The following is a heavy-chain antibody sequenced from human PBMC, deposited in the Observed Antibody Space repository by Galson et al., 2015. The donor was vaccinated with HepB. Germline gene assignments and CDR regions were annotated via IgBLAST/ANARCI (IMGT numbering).Heavy chain of an antibody. CDR1: GFTFSSYS. J-gene: IGHJ6*02. CDR3: ARDISLTGPLAHKRERDYYYYGMDV. CDR2: ISSSSSYI. Sequence: SLRLSCAASGFTFSSYSMNWVRQAPGKGLEWVSSISSSSSYIYYADSVKGRFTISRDNAKNSLYLQMNSLRAEDTAVYYCARDISLTGPLAHKRERDYYYYGMDVWGQGTTVTVSS. D-gene: IGHD3-9*01. V-gene: IGHV3-21*01.